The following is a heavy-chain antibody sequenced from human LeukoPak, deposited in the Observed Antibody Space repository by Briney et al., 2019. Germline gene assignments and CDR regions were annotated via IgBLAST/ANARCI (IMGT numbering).Heavy chain of an antibody. CDR3: ARTGYSGYDPAIDY. V-gene: IGHV1-2*02. J-gene: IGHJ4*02. D-gene: IGHD5-12*01. Sequence: ASVKVSCKASGYAFTGYYMHWVRQAPGQGLEWMGWINPNSGGTNYAQKFQGRVTMTRDTSISTAYMELSRLRSDDTAVYYCARTGYSGYDPAIDYWGQGTLVTVSS. CDR1: GYAFTGYY. CDR2: INPNSGGT.